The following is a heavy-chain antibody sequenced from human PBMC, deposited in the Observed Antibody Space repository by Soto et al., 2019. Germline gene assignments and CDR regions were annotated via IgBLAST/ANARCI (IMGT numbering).Heavy chain of an antibody. D-gene: IGHD3-22*01. Sequence: GGSLRLSCSASGFIFSSFWMTWVRQAPGMGLEWVANIKQDGREKNYVESVKGRFTISRDNAKSSLYLQMNSLRAEDTAVYYCARPTYSYDSSGPPAYWGQGTLVTVSS. CDR1: GFIFSSFW. CDR3: ARPTYSYDSSGPPAY. J-gene: IGHJ4*02. CDR2: IKQDGREK. V-gene: IGHV3-7*01.